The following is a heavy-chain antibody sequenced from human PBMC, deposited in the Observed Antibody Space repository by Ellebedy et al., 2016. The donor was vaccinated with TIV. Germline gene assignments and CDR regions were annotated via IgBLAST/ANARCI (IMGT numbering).Heavy chain of an antibody. V-gene: IGHV1-2*02. CDR2: INPNSGGT. J-gene: IGHJ4*02. CDR1: GYTFTDYY. Sequence: AASVKVSCKTSGYTFTDYYIHWVRQPPGQGLEWMAWINPNSGGTNYAQKFQGRVTVTRDTSTSTAFLELSRLRPDDTAVYYCTRDLTNIVSGDYWGQGTLVTVSS. D-gene: IGHD5/OR15-5a*01. CDR3: TRDLTNIVSGDY.